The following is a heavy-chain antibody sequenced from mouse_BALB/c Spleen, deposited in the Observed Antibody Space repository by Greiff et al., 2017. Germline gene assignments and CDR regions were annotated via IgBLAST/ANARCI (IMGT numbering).Heavy chain of an antibody. Sequence: VQLQQSGAELVKPGASVKLSCTASGFNIKDTYMHWVKQRPEQGLEWIGRIDPANGNTKYDPKFQGKATITADTSSNTAYLQLSSLTSEDTAVYYCASPRYDYDGGFAYWGQGTLVTVSA. CDR1: GFNIKDTY. CDR3: ASPRYDYDGGFAY. V-gene: IGHV14-3*02. J-gene: IGHJ3*01. CDR2: IDPANGNT. D-gene: IGHD2-4*01.